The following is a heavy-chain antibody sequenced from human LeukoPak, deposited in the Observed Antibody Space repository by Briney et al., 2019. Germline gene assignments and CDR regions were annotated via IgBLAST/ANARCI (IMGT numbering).Heavy chain of an antibody. V-gene: IGHV3-7*03. J-gene: IGHJ4*02. D-gene: IGHD5-12*01. CDR1: GFTFSRYL. CDR3: ARAEDSGYDPYHFDY. CDR2: IKQDGSEK. Sequence: PGGSLRLSCAASGFTFSRYLMSWVRPAPGKGVEWLANIKQDGSEKYYADSVKGRFTISRDNAKKSLYLQMNSRIAEDTAVYYCARAEDSGYDPYHFDYWGQGTLVTVSS.